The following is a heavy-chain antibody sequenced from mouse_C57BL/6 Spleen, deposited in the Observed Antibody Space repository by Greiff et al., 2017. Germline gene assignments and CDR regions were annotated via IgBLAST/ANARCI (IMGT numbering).Heavy chain of an antibody. V-gene: IGHV1-81*01. J-gene: IGHJ4*01. CDR3: ARRFPGGGYAVDY. CDR1: GYTFTSYG. CDR2: IYPRSGNT. Sequence: QVQLKESGAELARPGASVKLSCKASGYTFTSYGISWVKQRTGQGLEWIGEIYPRSGNTYYNEKFKGKATLTADKSSSTAYMELRSLTSEASAVYFCARRFPGGGYAVDYGGKGTSVTVSS.